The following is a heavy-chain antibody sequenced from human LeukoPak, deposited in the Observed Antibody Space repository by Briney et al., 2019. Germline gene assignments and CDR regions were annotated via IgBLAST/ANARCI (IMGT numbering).Heavy chain of an antibody. Sequence: GGSLRLSCAASGLTFSNYVMTWVRQAPGKGLEWVSSISGSGGSTYYADSVKGRFTISRDNSKNSLYLQVNSLRAEDTAIYYCARGRLVAAAGTELYHFDYWGQGTLVTVSS. CDR1: GLTFSNYV. CDR3: ARGRLVAAAGTELYHFDY. J-gene: IGHJ4*02. CDR2: ISGSGGST. D-gene: IGHD6-13*01. V-gene: IGHV3-23*01.